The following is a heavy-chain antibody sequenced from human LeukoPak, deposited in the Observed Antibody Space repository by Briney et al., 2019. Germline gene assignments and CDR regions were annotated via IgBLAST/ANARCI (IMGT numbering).Heavy chain of an antibody. CDR3: ARVDLYYDSSGYSRAANDY. J-gene: IGHJ4*02. V-gene: IGHV1-18*01. CDR2: VNAYNGVT. D-gene: IGHD3-22*01. CDR1: GGTFSSYA. Sequence: ASVKVSCKASGGTFSSYAISWVRQAPGQGLEWMGWVNAYNGVTHYAQNFQDRVTMTTDTPTSTAYMELRSLRSDDTAVYYCARVDLYYDSSGYSRAANDYWGQGTLVTVSS.